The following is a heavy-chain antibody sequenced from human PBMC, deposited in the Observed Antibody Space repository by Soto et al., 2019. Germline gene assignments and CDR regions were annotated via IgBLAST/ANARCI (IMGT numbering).Heavy chain of an antibody. J-gene: IGHJ6*02. CDR1: GFTFSSYA. CDR3: ARAGYCSSTSCLGYGMDA. V-gene: IGHV3-30-3*01. D-gene: IGHD2-2*01. CDR2: ISYDGSNK. Sequence: PEGSLRLSCAASGFTFSSYAMHWVRQAPGKGLEWVAVISYDGSNKYYADSVKGRFTISRDNSKNTLYLQMNSLRAEDTAVYYCARAGYCSSTSCLGYGMDAWGQGTTVTVSS.